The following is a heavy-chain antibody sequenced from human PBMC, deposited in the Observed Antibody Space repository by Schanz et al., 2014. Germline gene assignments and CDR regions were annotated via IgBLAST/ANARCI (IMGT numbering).Heavy chain of an antibody. CDR2: ITYNGGTI. J-gene: IGHJ4*02. Sequence: EVQLMESGGGLIQPGGSLRLSCAASGFTFSSHWMHWVRQDPGKGLEWISYITYNGGTIYYADSVKGRFTISRDNAKNSLYLEMNSLRAEDTALYYCARDRRNADLDYWGQGTLVSVSS. CDR1: GFTFSSHW. CDR3: ARDRRNADLDY. V-gene: IGHV3-48*01. D-gene: IGHD1-1*01.